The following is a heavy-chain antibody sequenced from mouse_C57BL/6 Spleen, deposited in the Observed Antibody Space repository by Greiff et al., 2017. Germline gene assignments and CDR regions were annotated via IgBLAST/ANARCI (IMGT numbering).Heavy chain of an antibody. CDR2: IDPEDGDT. D-gene: IGHD1-1*01. CDR3: TTDYGSSYGY. Sequence: VQLKQSGAELVRPGASVKLSCTASGLNIKDYYMHWVKQRPEQGLEWIGRIDPEDGDTEYAPQFQGKATKTEDTASNTAYMQHSSLTAEDTAVYYFTTDYGSSYGYWGQGTTLTVSS. CDR1: GLNIKDYY. J-gene: IGHJ2*01. V-gene: IGHV14-1*01.